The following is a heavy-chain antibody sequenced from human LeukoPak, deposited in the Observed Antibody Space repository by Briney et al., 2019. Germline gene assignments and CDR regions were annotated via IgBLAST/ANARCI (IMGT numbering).Heavy chain of an antibody. V-gene: IGHV4-38-2*02. CDR3: ARDQAYCGGDCYSDF. CDR1: NYSISSAYY. D-gene: IGHD2-21*02. Sequence: PSETLSLTCAVSNYSISSAYYWGWIRQPPGKGLEWIGSIYHRGSADYNPSLKSRVTISVDTSKNQFSLKLKSVTAADTAVYYCARDQAYCGGDCYSDFWGQGTLVTVSS. J-gene: IGHJ4*02. CDR2: IYHRGSA.